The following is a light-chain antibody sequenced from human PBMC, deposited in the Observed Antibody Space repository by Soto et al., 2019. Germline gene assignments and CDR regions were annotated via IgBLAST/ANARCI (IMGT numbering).Light chain of an antibody. Sequence: EIVLTQSPGTLSLSPGERATLSCSASQSVSSSYLAWYQQKPGQAPRLLIYGASNRATGIPDTFRGSGSGTDFTLTISRLEPEDFAIYYCQQYGSSPYTFGQGTKLEIK. J-gene: IGKJ2*01. V-gene: IGKV3-20*01. CDR3: QQYGSSPYT. CDR1: QSVSSSY. CDR2: GAS.